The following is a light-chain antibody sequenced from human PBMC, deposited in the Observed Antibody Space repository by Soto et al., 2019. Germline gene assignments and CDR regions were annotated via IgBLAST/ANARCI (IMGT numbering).Light chain of an antibody. CDR3: QQSYSTPYT. J-gene: IGKJ2*01. Sequence: DIQMTQSPSSLSASVGDRVTITCRASQSISSYLNWYQQKPGKAPKLLIYAASSLQSGVPSRFICSGSGTDFTVTISSLPPEDFATYYCQQSYSTPYTFGQGTKLEIK. CDR2: AAS. V-gene: IGKV1-39*01. CDR1: QSISSY.